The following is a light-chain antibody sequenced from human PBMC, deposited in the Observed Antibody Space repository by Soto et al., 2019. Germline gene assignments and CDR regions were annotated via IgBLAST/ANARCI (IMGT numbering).Light chain of an antibody. CDR1: NIGSKI. CDR2: DDD. J-gene: IGLJ2*01. CDR3: QVWVGSSDRT. Sequence: SYELTQAPSVSVAPGQTATITCGGNNIGSKIVHWYQQKPGQARVLVVHDDDDQPSGIPERFSGSNSGHTATLTISRVEAGDEADYYCQVWVGSSDRTFGGGTQLTVL. V-gene: IGLV3-21*02.